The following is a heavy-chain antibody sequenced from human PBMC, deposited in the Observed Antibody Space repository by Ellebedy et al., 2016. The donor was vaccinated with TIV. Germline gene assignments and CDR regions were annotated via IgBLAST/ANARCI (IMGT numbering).Heavy chain of an antibody. Sequence: SVKVSCXASGGTFSSYAISWVRQAPGQGLEWMGGIIPIFGTANYAQKFQGRVTITADESTSTVYMELSSLRSEDTAVYYCARVATPLEWLLYFDYWGQGTLVTVSS. CDR3: ARVATPLEWLLYFDY. V-gene: IGHV1-69*13. CDR1: GGTFSSYA. CDR2: IIPIFGTA. J-gene: IGHJ4*02. D-gene: IGHD3-3*01.